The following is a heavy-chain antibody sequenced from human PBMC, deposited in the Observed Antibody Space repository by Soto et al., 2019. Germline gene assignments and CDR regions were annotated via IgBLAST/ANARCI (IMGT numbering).Heavy chain of an antibody. CDR2: IDEDGTTT. CDR3: ARVLFGFSYGKCDY. CDR1: GFIFSDHG. D-gene: IGHD3-16*01. Sequence: VQLLESGGDLVQPGGSLRLSCAVSGFIFSDHGMNWVRQAPGKGLEWVSSIDEDGTTTHYADSVKGRFTISRDNSKNTLYLQMDSLRAEDTALYYCARVLFGFSYGKCDYWGQGTLVTVSS. J-gene: IGHJ4*02. V-gene: IGHV3-23*01.